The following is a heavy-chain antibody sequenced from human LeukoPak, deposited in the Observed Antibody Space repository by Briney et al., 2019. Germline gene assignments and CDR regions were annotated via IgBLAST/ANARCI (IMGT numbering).Heavy chain of an antibody. CDR2: INTNTGNP. CDR1: GYTFTSYA. D-gene: IGHD2-21*01. V-gene: IGHV7-4-1*02. J-gene: IGHJ2*01. Sequence: ASVKVSCKASGYTFTSYAMNWVRQAPGQGLEWMGRINTNTGNPTYAQGFTGRFVFSLDTSVSTAYLQISSLKAEDTAVYYCAREGGGGSPPHWYFDLWGRGTLVTVSS. CDR3: AREGGGGSPPHWYFDL.